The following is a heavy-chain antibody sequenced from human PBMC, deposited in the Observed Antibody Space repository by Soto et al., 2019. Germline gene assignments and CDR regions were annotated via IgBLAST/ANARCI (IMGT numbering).Heavy chain of an antibody. J-gene: IGHJ4*02. V-gene: IGHV4-34*01. D-gene: IGHD7-27*01. CDR3: ARGWGRIFDY. CDR1: GGSFSGYY. CDR2: INHSGST. Sequence: QVQLQQWGAGLLKPSETLSLTCAVYGGSFSGYYWSWIRQPPGKGLEWIGEINHSGSTNYNPSLKSRVTISVDTSKNQFSLKLSSVTAADTAVYYCARGWGRIFDYLGQGTLVTGSS.